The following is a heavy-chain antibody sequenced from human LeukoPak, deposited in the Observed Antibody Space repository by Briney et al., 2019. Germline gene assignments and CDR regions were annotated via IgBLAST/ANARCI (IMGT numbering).Heavy chain of an antibody. J-gene: IGHJ4*02. CDR1: GFTFSSYA. CDR2: ISGSGGST. Sequence: PGGSLRLSCAASGFTFSSYAMNWVRQAPGKGLEWVSGISGSGGSTYYADSVKGRFTISRDNSKNTLYLQMNSLRAEDTAVYYCAKGQEEQWLGEDWGQGTLVTVSS. D-gene: IGHD6-19*01. CDR3: AKGQEEQWLGED. V-gene: IGHV3-23*01.